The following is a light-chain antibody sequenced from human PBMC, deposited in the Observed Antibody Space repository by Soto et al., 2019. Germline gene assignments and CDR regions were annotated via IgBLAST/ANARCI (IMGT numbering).Light chain of an antibody. CDR1: QGIIIY. CDR2: AAS. Sequence: IQMTHSPSSLSASVLYIVTITFRASQGIIIYLAWYQQKPGKAPKLLIYAASTLQSGVPSRFSGSGSGTEFTLTINSLQPEDVATYYCQKYDSAPKKFGQGTKVDIK. V-gene: IGKV1-9*01. J-gene: IGKJ1*01. CDR3: QKYDSAPKK.